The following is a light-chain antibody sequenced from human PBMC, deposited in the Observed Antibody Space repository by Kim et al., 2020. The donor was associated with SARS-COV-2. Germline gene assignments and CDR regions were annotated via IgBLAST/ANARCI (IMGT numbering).Light chain of an antibody. CDR3: NSRDSNDNVV. CDR1: SLRSKY. J-gene: IGLJ2*01. CDR2: GKN. V-gene: IGLV3-19*01. Sequence: VALGRTVRITSQGDSLRSKYATWCQQKPEQTPIVVIYGKNNRPSGIPDRFSGSSSRNTTSLTITGTQAGEEADYYCNSRDSNDNVVFGGGTQLTV.